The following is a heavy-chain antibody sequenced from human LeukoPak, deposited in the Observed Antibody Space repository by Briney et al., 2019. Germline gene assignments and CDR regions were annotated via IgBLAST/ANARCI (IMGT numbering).Heavy chain of an antibody. CDR2: IKQDGSEK. V-gene: IGHV3-7*01. CDR3: ARARFFSANWFDP. Sequence: GGSLRLSCAASRFTFSSYGMNWVRQAPGKGLEWVANIKQDGSEKYYVDSVKGRFTISRDNAKNSLYLQMNSLRAEDTAVYYCARARFFSANWFDPWGREPWSPSPQ. J-gene: IGHJ5*02. CDR1: RFTFSSYG. D-gene: IGHD3-3*01.